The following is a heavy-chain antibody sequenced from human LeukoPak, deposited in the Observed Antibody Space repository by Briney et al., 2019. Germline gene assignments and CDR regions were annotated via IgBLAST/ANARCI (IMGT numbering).Heavy chain of an antibody. J-gene: IGHJ5*01. CDR3: ARGGLTSVIGFDS. CDR2: ISGTSKYI. CDR1: GFTFSYYS. V-gene: IGHV3-21*01. Sequence: PGGSLRLSCAASGFTFSYYSMNWVRQAPGKGLEWVSSISGTSKYIFYGDSVKGRFTVSRDNANNSLYLQMDSVRADDTAVYYCARGGLTSVIGFDSWGQGTLVTVSP. D-gene: IGHD2-21*02.